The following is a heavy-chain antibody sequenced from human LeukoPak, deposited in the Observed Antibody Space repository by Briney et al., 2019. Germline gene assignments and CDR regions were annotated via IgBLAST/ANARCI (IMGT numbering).Heavy chain of an antibody. J-gene: IGHJ3*02. V-gene: IGHV3-7*04. CDR1: GFIFSNYW. D-gene: IGHD3-22*01. CDR3: ARDHSYYFDTTGYYYDAFDI. Sequence: GGSLRLSCAASGFIFSNYWMSWVRQAPGKGLEWVANIKPDGSEAHYVDSVKGRFTISRDNAKNSLYLQMNSLRAEDAAVFYCARDHSYYFDTTGYYYDAFDIWGQGAMVTVSS. CDR2: IKPDGSEA.